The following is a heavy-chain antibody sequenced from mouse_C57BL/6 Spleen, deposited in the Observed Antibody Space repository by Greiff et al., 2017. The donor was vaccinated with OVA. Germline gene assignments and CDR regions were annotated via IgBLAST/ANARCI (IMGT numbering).Heavy chain of an antibody. Sequence: DVKLVESGPELVKPGASVKIPCKASGYTFTDYNMDWVKQSHGKSLEWIGDINPNNGGTIYNQKFKGKATLTVDKSSSTAYMELRSLTSEDTAVYYCARRVYGSSWYFDVWGTGTTVTVSS. CDR1: GYTFTDYN. V-gene: IGHV1-18*01. CDR3: ARRVYGSSWYFDV. J-gene: IGHJ1*03. CDR2: INPNNGGT. D-gene: IGHD1-1*01.